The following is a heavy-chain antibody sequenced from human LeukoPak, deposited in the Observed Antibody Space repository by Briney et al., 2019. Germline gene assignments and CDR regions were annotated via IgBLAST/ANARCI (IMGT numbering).Heavy chain of an antibody. CDR3: ARGLLTMVRGVINYGMDV. D-gene: IGHD3-10*01. CDR1: GYTFTSYD. J-gene: IGHJ6*02. CDR2: LNPNSGNT. V-gene: IGHV1-8*01. Sequence: ASVKVSCKASGYTFTSYDINWVRQATGQGLEWMGWLNPNSGNTGYAQKFQGRVTMTRNTSISTAYMELSSLRSEDTAVYYCARGLLTMVRGVINYGMDVWGQGTTVTVSS.